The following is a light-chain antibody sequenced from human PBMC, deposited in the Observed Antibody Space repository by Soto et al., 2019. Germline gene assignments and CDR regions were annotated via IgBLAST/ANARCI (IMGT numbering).Light chain of an antibody. CDR2: DNN. Sequence: QSVLTQPPPVSAAPGQKVTISCSGSSSNIGNNYVSWYQQLPGTAPKLLIYDNNKRPSGIPDRFSGSKSGPSATLGITGLQTGDEADYYCGTWDSSLSAVFGTGTKVTVL. CDR1: SSNIGNNY. J-gene: IGLJ1*01. V-gene: IGLV1-51*01. CDR3: GTWDSSLSAV.